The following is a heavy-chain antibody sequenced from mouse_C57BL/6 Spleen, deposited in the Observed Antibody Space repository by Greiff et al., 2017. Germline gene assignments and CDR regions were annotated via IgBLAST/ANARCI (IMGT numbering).Heavy chain of an antibody. J-gene: IGHJ3*01. Sequence: QVQLQQSGAELVRPGSSVKLSCKASGYTFTSYWMHWVKQRPIQGLEWIGNIDPSDSETHYNQKFKDKATLTVDKSSSTAYMQLSSLTSEDSAVYSCARGDGYEAWFAYWGQGTLVTVSA. D-gene: IGHD2-2*01. CDR3: ARGDGYEAWFAY. V-gene: IGHV1-52*01. CDR1: GYTFTSYW. CDR2: IDPSDSET.